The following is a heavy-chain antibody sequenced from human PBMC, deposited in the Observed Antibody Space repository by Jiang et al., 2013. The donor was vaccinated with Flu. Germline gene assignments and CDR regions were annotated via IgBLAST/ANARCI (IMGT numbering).Heavy chain of an antibody. V-gene: IGHV4-4*02. J-gene: IGHJ4*02. D-gene: IGHD3-10*01. Sequence: GSGLVKPSGTLSLTCAVSGGSISSSNWWSWVRQPPGKGLEWIGEIYHSGSTNYNPSLKSRVTISVDKSKNQFSLKLSSVTAADTAVYYCARETSDRKGEVDYWGQGTLVTVSS. CDR1: GGSISSSNW. CDR2: IYHSGST. CDR3: ARETSDRKGEVDY.